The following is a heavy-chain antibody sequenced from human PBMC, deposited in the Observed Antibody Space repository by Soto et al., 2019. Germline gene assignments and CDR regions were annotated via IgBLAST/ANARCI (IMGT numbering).Heavy chain of an antibody. J-gene: IGHJ3*01. CDR1: GFTFSNYW. Sequence: PGVSLILSCAASGFTFSNYWMSWVRQAPGMGLEWVANIKSDGSDKYYVYSVKGRFTISRDNTKNSLSLQMNSLRAEDTAVSYCARDRYSSSLFDFWAQGTMVTVSS. CDR3: ARDRYSSSLFDF. D-gene: IGHD6-13*01. V-gene: IGHV3-7*03. CDR2: IKSDGSDK.